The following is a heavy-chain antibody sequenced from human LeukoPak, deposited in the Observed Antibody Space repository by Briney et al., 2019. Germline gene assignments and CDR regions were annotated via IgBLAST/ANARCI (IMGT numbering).Heavy chain of an antibody. CDR1: GFTFSSYG. J-gene: IGHJ3*02. CDR3: ARWGYCSSTSCHTSAFDI. Sequence: GGSLRLSCAASGFTFSSYGMHWVRQAPGKGLEWVAVIWYDGSNKYYEDSVKGRFTISRDNSKNTLYLQMNSLRAEDTAVYYCARWGYCSSTSCHTSAFDIWGQGTMVTVSS. CDR2: IWYDGSNK. D-gene: IGHD2-2*01. V-gene: IGHV3-33*01.